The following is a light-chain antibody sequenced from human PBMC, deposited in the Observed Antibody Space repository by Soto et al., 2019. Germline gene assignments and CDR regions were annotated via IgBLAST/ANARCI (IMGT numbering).Light chain of an antibody. J-gene: IGLJ2*01. Sequence: QSVLTQPPSMSAAPGQRVTISCSGSSSNIGRNAVSWYQQFPGTAPKLLIRDTDQRPSGIPDRFSGSHSDTSATLAITGLQAGDEADYYCGAWDSSLNSEIFGGGTKPTVL. CDR3: GAWDSSLNSEI. CDR1: SSNIGRNA. V-gene: IGLV1-51*01. CDR2: DTD.